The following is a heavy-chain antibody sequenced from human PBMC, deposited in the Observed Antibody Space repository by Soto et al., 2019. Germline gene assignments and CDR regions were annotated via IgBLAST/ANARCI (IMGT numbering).Heavy chain of an antibody. Sequence: QPGGSLRLSCAASGFTFSSYAMSWVHQAPGKGLEWVSAISGSGGSTYYADSVKGRFTISRDNSKNTLYLQMNSLRAEDTAVYYCAKCIAVAGAVINYWGQGTLVTVSS. CDR1: GFTFSSYA. J-gene: IGHJ4*02. CDR3: AKCIAVAGAVINY. V-gene: IGHV3-23*01. CDR2: ISGSGGST. D-gene: IGHD6-19*01.